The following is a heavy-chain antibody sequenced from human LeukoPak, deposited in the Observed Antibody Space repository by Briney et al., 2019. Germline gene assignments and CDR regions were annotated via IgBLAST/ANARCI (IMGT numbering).Heavy chain of an antibody. Sequence: SETLSLTCAVYGGSFSGYYWSWIRQPPGKGLEWIGEINHSGSTNYNPSLKSRVTISVDTSKNQFSLKLSSVTAADTAVYYCARGKMSSGWYHYLDYWGQGTLVTVSS. V-gene: IGHV4-34*01. CDR1: GGSFSGYY. D-gene: IGHD6-19*01. CDR3: ARGKMSSGWYHYLDY. CDR2: INHSGST. J-gene: IGHJ4*02.